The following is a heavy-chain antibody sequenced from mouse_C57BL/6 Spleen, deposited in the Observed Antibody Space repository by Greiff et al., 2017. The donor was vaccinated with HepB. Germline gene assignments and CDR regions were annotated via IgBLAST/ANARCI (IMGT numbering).Heavy chain of an antibody. D-gene: IGHD4-1*01. V-gene: IGHV5-4*03. Sequence: EVMLVDSGGGLVKPGGSLKLSCAASGFTFSSYAMSWVRQTPEKRLEWVATISDGGSYTYYPDNVKGRFTISRDNAKNNLYLQMSHLKSEDTAMYYCARVTGTRRFDYWGQGTTLTVSS. J-gene: IGHJ2*01. CDR1: GFTFSSYA. CDR3: ARVTGTRRFDY. CDR2: ISDGGSYT.